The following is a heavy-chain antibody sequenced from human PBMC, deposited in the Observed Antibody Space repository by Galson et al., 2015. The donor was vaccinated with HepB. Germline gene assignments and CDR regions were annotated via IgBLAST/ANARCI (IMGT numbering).Heavy chain of an antibody. D-gene: IGHD3-3*01. V-gene: IGHV1-69*13. CDR2: TIPIFETP. CDR1: GGTFSSYA. J-gene: IGHJ3*02. Sequence: SVKVSCKVSGGTFSSYAMNWARQAPGQGLEWMGGTIPIFETPNYAQKFQGRLTINADASTGTAYMELSSLRSEDTAVYYCARATRVTIFGVVRGDDAFDMWGQGTMVTVSS. CDR3: ARATRVTIFGVVRGDDAFDM.